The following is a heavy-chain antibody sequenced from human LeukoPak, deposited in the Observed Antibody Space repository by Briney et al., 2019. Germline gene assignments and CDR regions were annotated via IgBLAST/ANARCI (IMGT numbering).Heavy chain of an antibody. CDR1: GGSFSGYY. D-gene: IGHD2-8*01. J-gene: IGHJ5*02. V-gene: IGHV4-34*01. CDR3: ARGLGYCTNGVCYRRRIFGFDP. Sequence: SETLSLTCAVYGGSFSGYYWSWIRQPPGKVLEWIGEINHSRSTNYNPSLKSRVTISVDTSKNQFSLKLSSVTAADTAVYYCARGLGYCTNGVCYRRRIFGFDPWGQGTLVTVSS. CDR2: INHSRST.